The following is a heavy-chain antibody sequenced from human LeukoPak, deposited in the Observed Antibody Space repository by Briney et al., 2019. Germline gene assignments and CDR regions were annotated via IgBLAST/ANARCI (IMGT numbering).Heavy chain of an antibody. V-gene: IGHV3-23*01. D-gene: IGHD6-19*01. CDR2: ITGSAVST. CDR1: ELTFITYG. CDR3: ARDWGLSGWKTYFDY. Sequence: GGTLRLSCAASELTFITYGMTWVRQAPGKGLEWVSAITGSAVSTFYADSVKGRFTISRDNAKNTLYLQMNSLRAEDTAVYYCARDWGLSGWKTYFDYWGQGTLVTVSS. J-gene: IGHJ4*02.